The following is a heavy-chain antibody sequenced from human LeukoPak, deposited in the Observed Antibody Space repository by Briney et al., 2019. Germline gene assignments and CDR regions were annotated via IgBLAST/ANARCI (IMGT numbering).Heavy chain of an antibody. Sequence: GGSLRLSCAASGFTFSSHGMNWVRQAPGKGLEWVSGISPRGDITYYADSVKGRFTISRDNAKNSLYLQMNSLRAEDTAVYYCAELGITMIGGVWGKGTTVTISS. CDR1: GFTFSSHG. D-gene: IGHD3-10*02. CDR3: AELGITMIGGV. J-gene: IGHJ6*04. CDR2: ISPRGDIT. V-gene: IGHV3-23*01.